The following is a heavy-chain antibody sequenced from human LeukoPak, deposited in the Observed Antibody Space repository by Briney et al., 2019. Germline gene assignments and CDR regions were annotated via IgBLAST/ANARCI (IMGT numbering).Heavy chain of an antibody. J-gene: IGHJ4*02. CDR2: ISYDGSDK. V-gene: IGHV3-30-3*01. CDR1: GFTFRSYP. Sequence: GGSLRLSCAASGFTFRSYPMHWVRQAPGKGLEWVALISYDGSDKYYADSVKGRFTISRDNSKNTLYLQMNSLRAEDTAVYYCARDGITMIRDWGQGTLVTVSS. CDR3: ARDGITMIRD. D-gene: IGHD3-22*01.